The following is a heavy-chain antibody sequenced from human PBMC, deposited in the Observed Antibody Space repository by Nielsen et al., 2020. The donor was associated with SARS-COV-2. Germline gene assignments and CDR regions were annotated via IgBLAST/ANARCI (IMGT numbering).Heavy chain of an antibody. D-gene: IGHD3-22*01. Sequence: ASVKVSCKASGYTFTSYGISRVRQAPGQGLEWMGWINTNTGNPTYAQGFTGRFVFSLDTSVSTAYLQISSLKAEDTAVYYCAQSRAYYYDSSFYYDYWGQGTLVTVSS. CDR1: GYTFTSYG. J-gene: IGHJ4*02. V-gene: IGHV7-4-1*02. CDR2: INTNTGNP. CDR3: AQSRAYYYDSSFYYDY.